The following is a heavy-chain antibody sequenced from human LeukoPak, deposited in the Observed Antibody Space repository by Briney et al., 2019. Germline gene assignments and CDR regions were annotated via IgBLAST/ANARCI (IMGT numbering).Heavy chain of an antibody. V-gene: IGHV1-8*03. J-gene: IGHJ4*02. CDR3: ARGFGISGSYDPDFDY. CDR1: GYAFTSYD. Sequence: ASVKVSCKASGYAFTSYDINWVRQATGQGLEWMGWMNPNSGNTGYAQKLQGRVTITRNTSISTAYMELSSLRSEDTAVYYCARGFGISGSYDPDFDYWGQGTLVTVSS. CDR2: MNPNSGNT. D-gene: IGHD1-26*01.